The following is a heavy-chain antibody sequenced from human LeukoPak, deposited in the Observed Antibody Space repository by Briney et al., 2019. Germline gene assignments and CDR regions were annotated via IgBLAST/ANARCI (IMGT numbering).Heavy chain of an antibody. CDR1: GGSFSGYY. V-gene: IGHV4-34*01. D-gene: IGHD4-23*01. J-gene: IGHJ4*02. CDR3: ARDGGNLNSDY. Sequence: SETLSLTYAVYGGSFSGYYWSWIRQPPGKGLEWIGEINHSGSTNYNPSLKSRVTISVDTSNNQFSLKLNSVTAADTAVYYCARDGGNLNSDYWGQGTLVTVSS. CDR2: INHSGST.